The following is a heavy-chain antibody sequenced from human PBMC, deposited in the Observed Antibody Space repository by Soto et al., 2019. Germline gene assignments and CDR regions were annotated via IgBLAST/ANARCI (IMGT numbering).Heavy chain of an antibody. CDR3: ARDRDGYNSKWFDP. V-gene: IGHV3-21*01. CDR1: GFTFSTYN. Sequence: EVHLVESGGGLVQPGGSLRLSCAASGFTFSTYNMNWVRQAPGKGLEWVSSISTGSSFIYYADSVKARFTISRDNAKNSLYLQMNSLRVEDTAVYYCARDRDGYNSKWFDPWGQGTLVTVSS. CDR2: ISTGSSFI. J-gene: IGHJ5*02. D-gene: IGHD5-12*01.